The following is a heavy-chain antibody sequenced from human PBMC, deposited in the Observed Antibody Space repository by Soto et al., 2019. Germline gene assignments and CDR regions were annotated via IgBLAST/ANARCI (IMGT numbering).Heavy chain of an antibody. CDR3: ARKPMWSGKLLNYYYYGMDV. Sequence: ASVKVSCKASGYTFTSYGISWVRQAPGQGLEWMGWISAYNGNTNYAQKLQGRVTMTTDTSTSTAYMELRSLGSDDTAVYYCARKPMWSGKLLNYYYYGMDVWGQGTTVTVSS. CDR2: ISAYNGNT. D-gene: IGHD3-3*01. V-gene: IGHV1-18*01. J-gene: IGHJ6*02. CDR1: GYTFTSYG.